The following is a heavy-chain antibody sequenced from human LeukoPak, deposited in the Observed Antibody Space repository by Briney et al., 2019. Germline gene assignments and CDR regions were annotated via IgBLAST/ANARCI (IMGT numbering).Heavy chain of an antibody. CDR3: ARGRSSYGNFDY. Sequence: SETLSLTCTVSGGSISSGGYYWTWIRPHPGKGLEWIGYMYYSGSPYYSPSLKSRVTISVDTSKNQFSLKLSSVTAADTAVYYCARGRSSYGNFDYWGQGTLVTVSS. V-gene: IGHV4-31*03. J-gene: IGHJ4*02. CDR1: GGSISSGGYY. CDR2: MYYSGSP. D-gene: IGHD5-18*01.